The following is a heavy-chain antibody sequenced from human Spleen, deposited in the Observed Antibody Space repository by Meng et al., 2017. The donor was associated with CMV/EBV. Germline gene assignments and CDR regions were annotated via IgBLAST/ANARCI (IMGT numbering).Heavy chain of an antibody. J-gene: IGHJ4*02. Sequence: GESLKISCAASGFTFSDYYMNWIRQAPGKGLEWVSVIYSGGGNTDYADSVKGRFTISRDNSKNMVDMEMNSLRVEDTAVYYCARAGVYGSSGYYFVWGQGTLVTVSS. CDR3: ARAGVYGSSGYYFV. CDR1: GFTFSDYY. V-gene: IGHV3-23*03. CDR2: IYSGGGNT. D-gene: IGHD3-22*01.